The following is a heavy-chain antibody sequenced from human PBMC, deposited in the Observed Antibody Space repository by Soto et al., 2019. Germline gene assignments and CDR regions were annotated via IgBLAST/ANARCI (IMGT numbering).Heavy chain of an antibody. CDR3: ARDQYSSSWREAFDI. CDR1: GFTSSSYE. CDR2: ISSSGSTI. J-gene: IGHJ3*02. D-gene: IGHD6-6*01. Sequence: EVQLVESGGGLVQPGGSLRLSCAASGFTSSSYEMNWVRQAPGKGLEWVSYISSSGSTIYYADSVKGRFTISRDNAKNSLYLQMNSLRAEDTAVYYCARDQYSSSWREAFDIWGQGTMVTVSS. V-gene: IGHV3-48*03.